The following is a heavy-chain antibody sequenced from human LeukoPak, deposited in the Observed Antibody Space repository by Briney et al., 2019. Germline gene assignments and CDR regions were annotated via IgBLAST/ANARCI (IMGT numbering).Heavy chain of an antibody. CDR2: INTNTGNP. V-gene: IGHV7-4-1*02. CDR3: ARSVVVVAATSGNWFDP. Sequence: ASVKVSCKASGYTFTSYYMHWVRQAPGQGLEWMGWINTNTGNPTYAQGFTGRFVFSLDTSVSTAYLQISSLKAEDTAVYYCARSVVVVAATSGNWFDPWGQGTLVTVSS. CDR1: GYTFTSYY. J-gene: IGHJ5*02. D-gene: IGHD2-15*01.